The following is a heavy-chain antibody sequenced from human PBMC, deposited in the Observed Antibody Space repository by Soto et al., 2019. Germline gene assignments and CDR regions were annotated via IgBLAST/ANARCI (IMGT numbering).Heavy chain of an antibody. Sequence: QVQLVQSGAEVKKPGSSVKVSCKASGGTFSSYTISWVRQAPGQGLEWMGRMIPILGIANYAQKFQGRVTITADKSTSTAYMELSSLGSEDTAVYYGVRITMVRGVTEFDYWGQGTLVTVSS. CDR3: VRITMVRGVTEFDY. CDR2: MIPILGIA. D-gene: IGHD3-10*01. V-gene: IGHV1-69*02. J-gene: IGHJ4*02. CDR1: GGTFSSYT.